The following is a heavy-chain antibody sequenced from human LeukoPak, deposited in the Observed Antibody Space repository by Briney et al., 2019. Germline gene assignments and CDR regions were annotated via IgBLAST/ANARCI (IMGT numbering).Heavy chain of an antibody. CDR2: IDYSGST. J-gene: IGHJ4*02. Sequence: SETLSLTCTVSGGSISSSSYYWGWIRQPPGKGLEWLGRIDYSGSTYYNPSLKSRVTISVDTSKNQFSLKLSSVTAADTAVYYCTIHQIAVGYLDYWGQGTLVPVS. D-gene: IGHD6-19*01. CDR3: TIHQIAVGYLDY. V-gene: IGHV4-39*01. CDR1: GGSISSSSYY.